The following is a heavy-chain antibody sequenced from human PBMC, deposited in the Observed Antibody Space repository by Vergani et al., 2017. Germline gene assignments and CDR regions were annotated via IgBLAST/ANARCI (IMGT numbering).Heavy chain of an antibody. CDR3: AKDRYGGLYYFDY. D-gene: IGHD3-16*02. V-gene: IGHV3-23*01. CDR1: GFTFSSYA. Sequence: EVQLLESGGGLVQPGGSLRLSCAASGFTFSSYAMSWVRPAPGKGLEWVSAISGSGGSTYYADSVKGRFTISRDNSKNTLYLQMNSLRAEDTAVYYCAKDRYGGLYYFDYWGQGTMVTVSS. CDR2: ISGSGGST. J-gene: IGHJ4*03.